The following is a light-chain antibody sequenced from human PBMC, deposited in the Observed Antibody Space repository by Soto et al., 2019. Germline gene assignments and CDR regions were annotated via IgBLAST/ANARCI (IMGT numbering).Light chain of an antibody. CDR1: SSDVGGYNS. J-gene: IGLJ1*01. V-gene: IGLV2-14*01. Sequence: QSALTQPASVSGSPGQSITISCTGTSSDVGGYNSVSWYQQHPGKAPKLILYDVTDRPSGVSYRFSGSKSGNTASLTISGLQASDEADYFFSAFTSSMTKVFGSGTKLTVL. CDR3: SAFTSSMTKV. CDR2: DVT.